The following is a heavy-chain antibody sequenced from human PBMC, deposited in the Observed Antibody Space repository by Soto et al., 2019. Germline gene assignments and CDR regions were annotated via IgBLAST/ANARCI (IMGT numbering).Heavy chain of an antibody. D-gene: IGHD5-12*01. CDR2: ISYTANNR. Sequence: GGSLRLSCAASGFTFSSFAMHWVRQAPDKGLEWVAFISYTANNRFYADSVKGRFTISRDNSKNTLYLQMNSLRADDTAVYYCATDPDEDQLNPGGSFVNWGQGTLVTVSS. J-gene: IGHJ4*02. CDR3: ATDPDEDQLNPGGSFVN. CDR1: GFTFSSFA. V-gene: IGHV3-30-3*01.